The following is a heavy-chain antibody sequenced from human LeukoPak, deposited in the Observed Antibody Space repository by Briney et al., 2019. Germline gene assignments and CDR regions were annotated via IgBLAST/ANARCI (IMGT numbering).Heavy chain of an antibody. CDR2: INHSGST. D-gene: IGHD1-26*01. CDR3: ARSGSTAFDY. CDR1: GGSFSGYY. Sequence: SETLSLTCAVYGGSFSGYYWSWIRQPPGKGLEWIGEINHSGSTNYNPSLKSRVTISVDTSKNQFSLKLSSVTAADTAVYYCARSGSTAFDYWGQGTLVTVSS. V-gene: IGHV4-34*01. J-gene: IGHJ4*02.